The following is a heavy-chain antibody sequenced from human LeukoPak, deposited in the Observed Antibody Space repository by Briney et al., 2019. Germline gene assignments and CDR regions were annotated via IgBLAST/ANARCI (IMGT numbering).Heavy chain of an antibody. J-gene: IGHJ4*02. CDR2: IDPSDSET. V-gene: IGHV5-51*01. CDR3: ARQTAMGRSGDN. CDR1: GYSFTSYW. Sequence: GESLKTSCKASGYSFTSYWIGWVRQMPGKGLEWMGIIDPSDSETRYTPSFQGQVTISVDKSLTTADLQWNSLKASDTAMYYCARQTAMGRSGDNWGQGTLVTVSS. D-gene: IGHD5-18*01.